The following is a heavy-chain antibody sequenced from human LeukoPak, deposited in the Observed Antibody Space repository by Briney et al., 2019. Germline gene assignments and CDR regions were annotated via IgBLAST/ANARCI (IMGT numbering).Heavy chain of an antibody. J-gene: IGHJ6*03. V-gene: IGHV1-18*01. CDR2: ISAYNGNT. CDR1: GYTFTSYG. CDR3: ARVDMIVVVTYYYYYMDV. D-gene: IGHD3-22*01. Sequence: ASVKVSCKASGYTFTSYGISWVRQAPGQGLEWMGWISAYNGNTNYAQKLQGRVTMTTDTSTSTAYMELRSLRSDDTAVYYCARVDMIVVVTYYYYYMDVWGKGTTVTVSS.